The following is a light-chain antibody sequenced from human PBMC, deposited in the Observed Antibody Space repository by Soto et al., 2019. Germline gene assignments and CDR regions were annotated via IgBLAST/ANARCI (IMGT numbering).Light chain of an antibody. CDR3: SSYTNSSTLV. V-gene: IGLV2-14*03. Sequence: QSALTQPASVSGSPGQSITISCTGTSSDVGNYNYVSWYQQHPGKVPKLMIYDVSNRPSGVSNRFSGSKSGNTASLTISGLQAEDEADYHCSSYTNSSTLVFGTGTQLTVL. J-gene: IGLJ1*01. CDR1: SSDVGNYNY. CDR2: DVS.